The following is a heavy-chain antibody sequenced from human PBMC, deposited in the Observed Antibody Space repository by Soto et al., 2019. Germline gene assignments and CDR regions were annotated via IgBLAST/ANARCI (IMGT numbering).Heavy chain of an antibody. CDR2: INHSGST. J-gene: IGHJ6*02. CDR1: GGSFSGYY. V-gene: IGHV4-34*01. Sequence: PSETLSLTCAVYGGSFSGYYWSWIRQPPGKGLEWIGEINHSGSTNYNPSLKSRVTISVDTSKNQFSLKLSSVTAADTAVYYCARERGYGDYGNYYYYYGMDVWGQGTTVTVSS. D-gene: IGHD4-17*01. CDR3: ARERGYGDYGNYYYYYGMDV.